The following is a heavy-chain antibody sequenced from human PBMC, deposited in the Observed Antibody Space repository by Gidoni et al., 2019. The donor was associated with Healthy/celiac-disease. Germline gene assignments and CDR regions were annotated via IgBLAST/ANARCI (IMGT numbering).Heavy chain of an antibody. J-gene: IGHJ4*02. CDR2: IIPIFGTA. V-gene: IGHV1-69*06. Sequence: QVQLVQSGAGVKKPGSSVQVSCKAAGRTFSSYTISWVRQAPGQGLEWMGGIIPIFGTATYAQKFQGSVTIAADKSTSTVYMELRSLRSEDTAVYYCARGADYGDYYFDYWGQGTLVTVSS. CDR3: ARGADYGDYYFDY. D-gene: IGHD4-17*01. CDR1: GRTFSSYT.